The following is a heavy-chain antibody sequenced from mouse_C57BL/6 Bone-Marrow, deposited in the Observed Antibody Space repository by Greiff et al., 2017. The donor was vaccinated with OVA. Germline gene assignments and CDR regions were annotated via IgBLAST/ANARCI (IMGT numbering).Heavy chain of an antibody. Sequence: VKLVESGPELVKPGASVKLSCKASGYTFTSYDINWVKQRPGQGLEWIGWIYPRDGSTKYNEKFKGKATLTVDTSSSTAYMELHSLTSEDSAVYFCAGYYGNAWFAYWGQGTLVTVSA. V-gene: IGHV1-85*01. J-gene: IGHJ3*01. CDR2: IYPRDGST. CDR1: GYTFTSYD. CDR3: AGYYGNAWFAY. D-gene: IGHD2-1*01.